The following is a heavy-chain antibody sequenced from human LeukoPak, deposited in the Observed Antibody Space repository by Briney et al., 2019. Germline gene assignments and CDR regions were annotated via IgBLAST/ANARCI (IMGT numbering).Heavy chain of an antibody. Sequence: KPSETLSLTCTVSGGSITSYYWSWIRQPPGKGLELIGYIYYSGSTKYNPSLKSRVTVSVDTSRKQFSLKLSSVTAADTAVYYCARNCGDSAFDSWGQGTLVTVSS. V-gene: IGHV4-59*01. CDR3: ARNCGDSAFDS. CDR2: IYYSGST. CDR1: GGSITSYY. J-gene: IGHJ5*01. D-gene: IGHD5-12*01.